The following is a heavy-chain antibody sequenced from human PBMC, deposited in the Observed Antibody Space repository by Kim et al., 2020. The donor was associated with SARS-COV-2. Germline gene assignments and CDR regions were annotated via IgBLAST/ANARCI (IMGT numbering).Heavy chain of an antibody. J-gene: IGHJ6*01. V-gene: IGHV1-8*01. CDR3: ARGRYSEWLRSPNYYYYGMDV. CDR1: GYTFTSYD. CDR2: MNPNSGNT. Sequence: ASVKVSCKASGYTFTSYDINWVRQATGQGLEWMGWMNPNSGNTGYAQKFQGRVTMTRNTSISTAYMELSSLRSEDTAVYYCARGRYSEWLRSPNYYYYGMDVWREGPRDTLSS. D-gene: IGHD5-12*01.